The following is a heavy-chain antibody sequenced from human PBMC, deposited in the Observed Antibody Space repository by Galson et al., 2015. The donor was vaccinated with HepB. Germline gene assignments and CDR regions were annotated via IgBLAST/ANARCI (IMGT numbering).Heavy chain of an antibody. D-gene: IGHD3-10*01. J-gene: IGHJ5*02. CDR1: GFTFSNYW. CDR3: VRGSRSSMVRTQGGWFDP. CDR2: INSDGSST. Sequence: SLRLSCAASGFTFSNYWMHWVRQAPGKGLVWVSRINSDGSSTTYTDSVKGRFTLSRDNAKNTLHLQMNNLRAEDTAVYYCVRGSRSSMVRTQGGWFDPWGQGALVTVSS. V-gene: IGHV3-74*01.